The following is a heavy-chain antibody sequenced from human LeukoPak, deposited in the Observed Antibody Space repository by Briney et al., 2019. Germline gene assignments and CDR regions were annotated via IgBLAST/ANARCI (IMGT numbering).Heavy chain of an antibody. CDR3: SSTRLARDISGYYY. CDR2: IIPISGTA. V-gene: IGHV1-69*06. D-gene: IGHD3-22*01. J-gene: IGHJ4*02. Sequence: SVKVSCKASGYTFTGYYMHSVRQAPGQGLKWMGGIIPISGTAIYAHKFQGRLTITADKSTNTAYMELSSLRSEDTAMYYCSSTRLARDISGYYYWGQGTLVTVSS. CDR1: GYTFTGYY.